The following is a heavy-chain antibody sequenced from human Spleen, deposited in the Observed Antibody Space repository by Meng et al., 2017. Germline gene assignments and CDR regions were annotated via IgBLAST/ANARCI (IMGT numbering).Heavy chain of an antibody. J-gene: IGHJ4*02. CDR1: GGSFSGYY. CDR3: ARGGDIVATITLDY. CDR2: INHSGST. D-gene: IGHD5-12*01. Sequence: QGQRKKWGAGLFQPSETLSLTCAVYGGSFSGYYWSWIRQPPGKGLEWIGEINHSGSTNYNPSLKSRVTISVDTSKNQFSLKLSSVTAADTAVYYCARGGDIVATITLDYWGQGTLVTVSS. V-gene: IGHV4-34*01.